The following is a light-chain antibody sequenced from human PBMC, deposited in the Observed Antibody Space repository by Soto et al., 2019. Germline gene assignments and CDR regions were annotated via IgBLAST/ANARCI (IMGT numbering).Light chain of an antibody. V-gene: IGKV3-20*01. CDR2: GAS. Sequence: EIVLTQSPGTLSLSPGERATLSCRASQSVSNSYIAWYQRKPGQAPRLLIYGASSRATGIPDRFSGSWSGTDFTLTISRLEPEDCAVYYCQQYGSSPWTFGQGTKVEIK. J-gene: IGKJ1*01. CDR3: QQYGSSPWT. CDR1: QSVSNSY.